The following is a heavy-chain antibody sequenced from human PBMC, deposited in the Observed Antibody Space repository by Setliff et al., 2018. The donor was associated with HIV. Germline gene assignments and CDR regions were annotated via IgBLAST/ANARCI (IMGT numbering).Heavy chain of an antibody. CDR2: IKEDGSEK. CDR1: GFTFSNYW. Sequence: GESLKISCAASGFTFSNYWMGWVRQAPGKGLEWVANIKEDGSEKDYVDSVKGRFTISRDNAKNSLYLQMNSLRVEDTAVYYCAREFLSGGSCYNYWGQGTLVTSPQ. D-gene: IGHD2-21*01. J-gene: IGHJ4*02. CDR3: AREFLSGGSCYNY. V-gene: IGHV3-7*01.